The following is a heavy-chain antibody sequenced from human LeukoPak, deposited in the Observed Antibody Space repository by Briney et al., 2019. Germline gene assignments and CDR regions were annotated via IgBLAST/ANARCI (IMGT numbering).Heavy chain of an antibody. V-gene: IGHV1-69*02. D-gene: IGHD6-6*01. CDR3: ARSYSSSLRDY. CDR1: GGTFSSYT. CDR2: IIPILGIA. J-gene: IGHJ4*02. Sequence: GSSVKVSCKASGGTFSSYTISWVRQAPGQGLEWMGRIIPILGIANYAQKFQGRVTITADKSTSTAYMELSSLRSEDTAVYYCARSYSSSLRDYWGQGTLVTVSS.